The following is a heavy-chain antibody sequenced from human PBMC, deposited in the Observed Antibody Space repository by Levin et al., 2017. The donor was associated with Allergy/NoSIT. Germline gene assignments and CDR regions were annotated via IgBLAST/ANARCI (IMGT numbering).Heavy chain of an antibody. CDR2: IYPGDSDT. CDR1: GYSFTSYW. Sequence: PGGSLRLSCKGSGYSFTSYWIGWVRQMPGKGLEWMGIIYPGDSDTRYSPSFQGQVTISADKSISTAYLQWSSLKASDTAMYYCARTYGPDYVDPYLEDREVYYFDYWGQGTLVTVSS. D-gene: IGHD4-17*01. V-gene: IGHV5-51*01. J-gene: IGHJ4*02. CDR3: ARTYGPDYVDPYLEDREVYYFDY.